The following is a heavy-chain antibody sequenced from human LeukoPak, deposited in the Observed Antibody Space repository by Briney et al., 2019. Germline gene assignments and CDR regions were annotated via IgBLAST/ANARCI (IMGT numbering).Heavy chain of an antibody. D-gene: IGHD6-19*01. Sequence: PGGSLRLSCAASGFTFSSNWMHWVRHAPGKGLVWVSRINSDGSSTTYADSVKGRFTISRDNAKNTLYLQMNSLRAEDTAVYYCARGYSSGLHFDYWGQGTLVTVSS. CDR1: GFTFSSNW. J-gene: IGHJ4*02. CDR3: ARGYSSGLHFDY. V-gene: IGHV3-74*01. CDR2: INSDGSST.